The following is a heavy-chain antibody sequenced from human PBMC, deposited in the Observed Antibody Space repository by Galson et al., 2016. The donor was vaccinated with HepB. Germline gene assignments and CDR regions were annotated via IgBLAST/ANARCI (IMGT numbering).Heavy chain of an antibody. D-gene: IGHD2-21*02. CDR2: IRGTSTYI. V-gene: IGHV3-21*01. Sequence: SLRLSCAASLFSFSTYTINWLRQAPGKGLEWVSSIRGTSTYIYYSDSVRGRFTISRDNAKSSLYLHMSSLRAEDTAVYYCATSGGGYHFYYDYWGQGTLVTVSS. CDR3: ATSGGGYHFYYDY. J-gene: IGHJ4*02. CDR1: LFSFSTYT.